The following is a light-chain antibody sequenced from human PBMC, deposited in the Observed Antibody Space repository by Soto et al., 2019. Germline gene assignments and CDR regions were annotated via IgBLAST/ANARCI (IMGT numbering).Light chain of an antibody. CDR1: SSNIGAGYD. J-gene: IGLJ3*02. CDR2: GNS. Sequence: VLTQPPSVSGAPGQRVTISCTGSSSNIGAGYDVHWYQQLPGTAPKLLIYGNSNRPSGVPDRFSGSKSGTSASLAITGLQAEDEADYYCQSYDSSLSAWVFAGGTQLTVL. CDR3: QSYDSSLSAWV. V-gene: IGLV1-40*01.